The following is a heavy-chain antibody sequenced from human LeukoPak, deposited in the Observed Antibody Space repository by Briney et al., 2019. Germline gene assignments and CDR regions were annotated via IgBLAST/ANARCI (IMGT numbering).Heavy chain of an antibody. CDR3: SCGYYVAYMDV. Sequence: SETLSLTCTVSGASISSSGFYWGWIRQSPGKGLEWIASIYYGGTTYYNPSLECRVSISVSTSKRLFCLDLRSVAAADSAVYFLSCGYYVAYMDVWGKGTTVIVSS. D-gene: IGHD3-10*02. J-gene: IGHJ6*03. CDR1: GASISSSGFY. CDR2: IYYGGTT. V-gene: IGHV4-39*07.